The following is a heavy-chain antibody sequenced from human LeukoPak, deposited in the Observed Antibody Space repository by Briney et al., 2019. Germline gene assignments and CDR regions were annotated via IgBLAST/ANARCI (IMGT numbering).Heavy chain of an antibody. CDR2: ISGSGGST. Sequence: GGSLRLSCAASGFTVSTKDMSWVRQAPGKGLEWVSAISGSGGSTYYADSVKGRFTISRDNSKNTLYLQMNSLRAEDTAVYYCARSPAVASNYYYYGMDVWGQGTTVTVSS. CDR1: GFTVSTKD. V-gene: IGHV3-23*01. D-gene: IGHD6-19*01. CDR3: ARSPAVASNYYYYGMDV. J-gene: IGHJ6*02.